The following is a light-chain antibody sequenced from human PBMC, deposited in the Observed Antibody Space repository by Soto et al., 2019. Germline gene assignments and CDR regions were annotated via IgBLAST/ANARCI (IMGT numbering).Light chain of an antibody. CDR1: QSISSW. CDR2: AAS. J-gene: IGKJ1*01. V-gene: IGKV1-39*01. Sequence: DIQMTQSPSTLSASVGDIVTITCRASQSISSWLAWYQQKPGKAPKLLIFAASSLQSGVPSRFSGSRSGPDFTLTISSLQPEDFATYYCQQSYSSPPKFGQGTKVDIK. CDR3: QQSYSSPPK.